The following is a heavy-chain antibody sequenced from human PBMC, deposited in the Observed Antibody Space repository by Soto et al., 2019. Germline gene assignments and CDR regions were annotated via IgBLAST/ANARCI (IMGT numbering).Heavy chain of an antibody. V-gene: IGHV3-53*01. Sequence: EVQLVESGGGLIQPGGSLRLSCAASGFTVSSNYISWVRQAPGKGLERVSVIYSGGSPYYADSVKGPVTISRDNSKNTLYLQLNSLRADETAVYYCARNYDSTAGGAFDIWAQGTMGTVSS. J-gene: IGHJ3*02. CDR2: IYSGGSP. CDR1: GFTVSSNY. CDR3: ARNYDSTAGGAFDI. D-gene: IGHD3-22*01.